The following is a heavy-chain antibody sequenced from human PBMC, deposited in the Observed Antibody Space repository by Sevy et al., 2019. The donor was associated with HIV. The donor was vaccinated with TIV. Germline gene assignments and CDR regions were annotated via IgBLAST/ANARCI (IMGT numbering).Heavy chain of an antibody. Sequence: GGSLRLSCAAFGFTLSDARMSWVRQAPGKGLQWVGRIKSKTDGGTTDYAAPVKGRFTISRDDSKNTLYLQMNSLKTEDTALYYCTLEGLYCSGGSCYSEGFDSWGQGTLVTVSS. V-gene: IGHV3-15*01. D-gene: IGHD2-15*01. CDR1: GFTLSDAR. J-gene: IGHJ4*02. CDR2: IKSKTDGGTT. CDR3: TLEGLYCSGGSCYSEGFDS.